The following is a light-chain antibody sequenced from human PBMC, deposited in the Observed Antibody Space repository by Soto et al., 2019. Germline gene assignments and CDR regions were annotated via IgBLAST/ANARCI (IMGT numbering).Light chain of an antibody. V-gene: IGLV3-21*02. CDR2: DDG. Sequence: SYELTQPPSVSVAPGQTARITCGGNNIGSESVHWYQQKPGQAPVLVVYDDGDRPSGIPERFSGSNSGNTATLTISRVEAGDDADYYCQVWDSSSDHYVFGTGTKVTVL. CDR3: QVWDSSSDHYV. J-gene: IGLJ1*01. CDR1: NIGSES.